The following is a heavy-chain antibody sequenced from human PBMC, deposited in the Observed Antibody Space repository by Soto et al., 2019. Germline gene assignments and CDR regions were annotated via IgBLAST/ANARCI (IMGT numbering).Heavy chain of an antibody. CDR1: GYSFTSLD. D-gene: IGHD1-26*01. V-gene: IGHV1-8*01. J-gene: IGHJ4*02. CDR3: ARGVSAGVDY. CDR2: MQPSTGST. Sequence: QVQLVQSGAEVREPGASVMVSCKASGYSFTSLDINWVRQTAGQGLEWMGWMQPSTGSTGYAQKFQGRVTMTRDTSINTAYMELTTLTSDDTAFYYCARGVSAGVDYWGQGTLVTVSS.